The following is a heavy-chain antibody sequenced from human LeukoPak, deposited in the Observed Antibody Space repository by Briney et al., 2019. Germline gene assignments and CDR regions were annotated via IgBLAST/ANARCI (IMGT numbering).Heavy chain of an antibody. CDR2: ICWNSGSI. CDR3: AKVLYYYDSSGYYWGYFDY. D-gene: IGHD3-22*01. J-gene: IGHJ4*02. V-gene: IGHV3-9*01. Sequence: GGSLRLSCAASGFTFDDYAMHWVRQAPGKGLAWVSGICWNSGSIGYADSVKGRFTISRDNAKNSLYLQMNSLRAEDTALYYCAKVLYYYDSSGYYWGYFDYWGQGTLVTVSS. CDR1: GFTFDDYA.